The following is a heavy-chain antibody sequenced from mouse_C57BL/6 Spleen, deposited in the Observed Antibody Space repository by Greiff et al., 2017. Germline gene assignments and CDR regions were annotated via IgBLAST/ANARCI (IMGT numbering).Heavy chain of an antibody. CDR1: GFTFSSYA. Sequence: EVQGVESGEGLVKPGGSLKLSCAASGFTFSSYAMSWVRQTPEKRLAWVAYISSGGDYIYYAATVQGRFTISRDNARNTLYLQMSSLKSEDTAMYYCTRVRIYDGSPYYFDHWGQGPTRPVSS. D-gene: IGHD2-3*01. CDR2: ISSGGDYI. CDR3: TRVRIYDGSPYYFDH. J-gene: IGHJ2*01. V-gene: IGHV5-9-1*02.